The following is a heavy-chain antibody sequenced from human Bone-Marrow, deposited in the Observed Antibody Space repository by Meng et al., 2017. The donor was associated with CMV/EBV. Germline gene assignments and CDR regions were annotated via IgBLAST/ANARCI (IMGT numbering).Heavy chain of an antibody. Sequence: LRRSCAASGCTFSCYWMRWVRQTPGKGLVWVARIKNDGTSTSYADSVKGRFTISRDNAKNTLYLQMSNRRVEDTAVYYCAKSDWFDPWGQGTLVTVSS. CDR1: GCTFSCYW. V-gene: IGHV3-74*01. CDR2: IKNDGTST. J-gene: IGHJ5*02. CDR3: AKSDWFDP.